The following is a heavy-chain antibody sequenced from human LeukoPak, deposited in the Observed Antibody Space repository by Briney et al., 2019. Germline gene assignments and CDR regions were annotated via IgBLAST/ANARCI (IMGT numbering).Heavy chain of an antibody. CDR3: ARDWGGSGPTSHDY. D-gene: IGHD3-16*01. Sequence: PGGSLTLSCAASGFSFRSSWMHWVRQAPGRGPVWVSRISSDGTNIRYADSVRGLFTVSRDNAKNTLYLQMNSLRVEDSAVYYCARDWGGSGPTSHDYWGQGTLVTVSS. J-gene: IGHJ4*02. CDR1: GFSFRSSW. V-gene: IGHV3-74*01. CDR2: ISSDGTNI.